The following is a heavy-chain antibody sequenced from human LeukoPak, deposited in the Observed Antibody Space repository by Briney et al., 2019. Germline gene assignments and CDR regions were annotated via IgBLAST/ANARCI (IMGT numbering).Heavy chain of an antibody. J-gene: IGHJ4*02. V-gene: IGHV3-53*01. D-gene: IGHD2-8*01. CDR1: GFTVSNNY. CDR2: IYSGGST. Sequence: GGSLRLSCAASGFTVSNNYMIWVRQAPGKGLEWVSVIYSGGSTYYSDSVKGRFPISRDNSKNTVYLQMNSLRAEDAAVYYCARDNGDYWGQGTLVTVSS. CDR3: ARDNGDY.